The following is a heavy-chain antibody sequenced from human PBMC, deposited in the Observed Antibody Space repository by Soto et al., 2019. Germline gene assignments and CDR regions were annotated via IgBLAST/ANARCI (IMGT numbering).Heavy chain of an antibody. CDR1: GFTFSSYS. CDR2: ISSSSSYI. J-gene: IGHJ5*02. CDR3: ARDQELGWFGELSVHWFDP. V-gene: IGHV3-21*01. Sequence: GGSLRLSCAASGFTFSSYSMNWVRQAPGKGLEWVSSISSSSSYIYYADSVKGRYTISRDNAKNSLYLQMNSLRAEDTAVYYCARDQELGWFGELSVHWFDPWGQGTLVTVSS. D-gene: IGHD3-10*01.